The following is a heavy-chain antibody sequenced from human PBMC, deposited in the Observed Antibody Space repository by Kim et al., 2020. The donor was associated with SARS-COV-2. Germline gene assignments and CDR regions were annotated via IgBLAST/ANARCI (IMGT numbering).Heavy chain of an antibody. V-gene: IGHV3-30*01. J-gene: IGHJ6*02. D-gene: IGHD2-2*01. CDR3: ARDVGSSMDV. CDR2: SNK. Sequence: SNKYYADSVKGRFTISRDNSKNALNLQMNSLRAEDTAVYYCARDVGSSMDVWGQGTTVTVSS.